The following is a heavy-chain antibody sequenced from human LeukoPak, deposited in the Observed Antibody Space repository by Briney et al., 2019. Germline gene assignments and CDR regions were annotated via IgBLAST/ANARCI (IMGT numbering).Heavy chain of an antibody. Sequence: PGGSLRLSGAASGFTFSSYAMHWVRQAPGKGLEWVAVISCDGSKKYYADSGKGRFTISRDNSKNPLYLQMTRLRAEDTAVYYCAREIVRCSGGSCYFRSFDYWGQGTLVTVSS. CDR1: GFTFSSYA. V-gene: IGHV3-30-3*01. D-gene: IGHD2-15*01. J-gene: IGHJ4*02. CDR3: AREIVRCSGGSCYFRSFDY. CDR2: ISCDGSKK.